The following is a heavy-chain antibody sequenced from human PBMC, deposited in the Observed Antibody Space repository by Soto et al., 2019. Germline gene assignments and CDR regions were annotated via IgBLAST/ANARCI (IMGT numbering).Heavy chain of an antibody. CDR1: GVTFNVSA. D-gene: IGHD6-19*01. V-gene: IGHV3-73*01. CDR2: IRSKANSYAT. Sequence: PXGSPRLSSAASGVTFNVSAMHWVRQASGKGLEWVGRIRSKANSYATAYAASVKGRFTISRDDSKNTAYLQMNSLKTEDTAMYYCNSPLSSGSDIWGQGTMVT. J-gene: IGHJ3*02. CDR3: NSPLSSGSDI.